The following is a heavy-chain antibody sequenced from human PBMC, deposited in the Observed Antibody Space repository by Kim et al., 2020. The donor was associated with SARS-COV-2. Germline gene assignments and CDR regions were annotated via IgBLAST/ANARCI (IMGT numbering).Heavy chain of an antibody. V-gene: IGHV3-72*01. CDR3: ANGHRVLDS. J-gene: IGHJ4*02. CDR2: IRNKPNSYTT. CDR1: GFSFSDNY. Sequence: GGSLRLSCVASGFSFSDNYMDWVRQAPGKGLEWVGRIRNKPNSYTTEYAPSVKGRLTVSRDDSKNSLYLQMDSLKPEDTAMYYCANGHRVLDSWGQGTLGAASS.